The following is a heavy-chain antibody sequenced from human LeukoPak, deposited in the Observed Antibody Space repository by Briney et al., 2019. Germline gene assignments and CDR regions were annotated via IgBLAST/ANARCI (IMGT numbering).Heavy chain of an antibody. Sequence: PSETLSLTCTVSGGSINNYYWTWIRQPPGKGLEWLGYIYYSGSTNYNPSLKSRVTISVDTSKNQFSLKLSSVTAADTAVYYCASQNYYGSGSYDYWGQGTLVTVSS. J-gene: IGHJ4*02. CDR3: ASQNYYGSGSYDY. CDR2: IYYSGST. V-gene: IGHV4-59*01. D-gene: IGHD3-10*01. CDR1: GGSINNYY.